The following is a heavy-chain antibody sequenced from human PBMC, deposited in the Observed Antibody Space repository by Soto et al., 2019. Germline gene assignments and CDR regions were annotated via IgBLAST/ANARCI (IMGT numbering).Heavy chain of an antibody. CDR3: ARDVAAACWPYWCDP. CDR1: GGFISSGGYY. J-gene: IGHJ5*02. Sequence: QVQLQQSGPGLVKPSQTLSLTCTVSGGFISSGGYYWRWIRQHPGKGLERIAYIYYSGCTYYNPPLKSRVTISVDTSKNQLSLKLSSVTDADRAVYYCARDVAAACWPYWCDPGGHETLVSDSS. D-gene: IGHD6-13*01. V-gene: IGHV4-31*03. CDR2: IYYSGCT.